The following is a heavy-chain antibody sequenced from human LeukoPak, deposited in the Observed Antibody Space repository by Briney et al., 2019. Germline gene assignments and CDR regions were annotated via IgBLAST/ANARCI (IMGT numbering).Heavy chain of an antibody. CDR3: ARDFTAFDY. Sequence: PGGSLRLSCAASGFTFSSYWMTWVRQAPGKGLEWVANIKGDGSEQQYVDSVKGRFAISRDNTKNSLYLQMNSQRAEDTAVYYCARDFTAFDYWGQGTLVTVSS. V-gene: IGHV3-7*05. D-gene: IGHD3-16*01. J-gene: IGHJ4*02. CDR2: IKGDGSEQ. CDR1: GFTFSSYW.